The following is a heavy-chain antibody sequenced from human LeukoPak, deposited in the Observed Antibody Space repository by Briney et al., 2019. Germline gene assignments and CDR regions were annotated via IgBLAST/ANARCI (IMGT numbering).Heavy chain of an antibody. CDR3: AREEYYYDSSDSNAFDI. J-gene: IGHJ3*02. CDR2: IYTSGST. V-gene: IGHV4-4*07. Sequence: PSETLSLTCTVSGGSISSYYWSWIRQPARKGLEWIGRIYTSGSTNYNPSLKSRVTMSVDTSKNQFSLKLSSVTAADTAVYYCAREEYYYDSSDSNAFDIWSQGTMVTVSS. D-gene: IGHD3-22*01. CDR1: GGSISSYY.